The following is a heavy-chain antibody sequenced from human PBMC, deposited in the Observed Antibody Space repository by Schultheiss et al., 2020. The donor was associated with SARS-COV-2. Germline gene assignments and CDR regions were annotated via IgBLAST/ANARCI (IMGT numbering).Heavy chain of an antibody. Sequence: SETLSLTCTVSGGSISSYYWSWIRQPPGKGLEWIGYIYYSGSTNYNPSLKSRVTISVDTSKNQFSLKLSSVTAADTAVYYCARDPGMTTIGSWFGPWGQGTLVTVSS. CDR2: IYYSGST. CDR1: GGSISSYY. CDR3: ARDPGMTTIGSWFGP. J-gene: IGHJ5*02. D-gene: IGHD1-1*01. V-gene: IGHV4-59*12.